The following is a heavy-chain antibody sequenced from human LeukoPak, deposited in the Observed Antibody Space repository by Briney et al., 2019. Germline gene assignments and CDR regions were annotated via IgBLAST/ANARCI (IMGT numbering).Heavy chain of an antibody. CDR2: INGSGGST. Sequence: GGSLTVSCAASGFTFNNYVMIWVGQPPGKGLDGVSAINGSGGSTYYADSLKGRFTISRDNSNNTLYLQMNSLRAEDTAVYYCASRHYYYMDVWGKGTTVTVSS. J-gene: IGHJ6*03. CDR1: GFTFNNYV. CDR3: ASRHYYYMDV. V-gene: IGHV3-23*01.